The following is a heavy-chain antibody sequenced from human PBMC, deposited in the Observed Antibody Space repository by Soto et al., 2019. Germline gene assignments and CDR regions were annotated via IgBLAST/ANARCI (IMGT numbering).Heavy chain of an antibody. V-gene: IGHV3-66*01. CDR1: GFTVSSNY. J-gene: IGHJ5*02. CDR3: ARVYKGVAAAGTFDP. CDR2: IYSGGST. Sequence: PGGSLRLSCAASGFTVSSNYMSWVRQAPGKGLEWVSVIYSGGSTYYADSVKGRFTISRDNSKNTLYLQMNSLRAEDTAVYYCARVYKGVAAAGTFDPWGQGTLVTVSS. D-gene: IGHD6-13*01.